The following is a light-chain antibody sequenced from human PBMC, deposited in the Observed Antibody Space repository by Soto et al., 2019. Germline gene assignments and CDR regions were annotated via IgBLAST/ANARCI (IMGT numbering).Light chain of an antibody. CDR1: QSVFSSY. V-gene: IGKV3-20*01. CDR3: QQYGSSPLP. CDR2: GAS. J-gene: IGKJ4*02. Sequence: EIVLTQSPGTLSVSPGERATLSCRASQSVFSSYLAWYQQKPGQAPRLLIYGASHRATGIPDRFGGGWSGTHFTLPISSREPEDLAVYWCQQYGSSPLPFGGGTKVEIK.